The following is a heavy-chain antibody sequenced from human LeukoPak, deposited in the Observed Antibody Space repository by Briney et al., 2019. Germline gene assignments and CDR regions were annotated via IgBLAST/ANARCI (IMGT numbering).Heavy chain of an antibody. CDR3: AKRGFYYDSSGYYYFDF. CDR2: IWYDGSNK. D-gene: IGHD3-22*01. Sequence: GRSLRLSCAASGFIFSGYGMNWVRQAPGKGLEWVAVIWYDGSNKYYAESVKGRFTVSRDNSKNTLYLQMNSLRAEDTAVFYCAKRGFYYDSSGYYYFDFWGQGTLVTVSS. V-gene: IGHV3-33*06. J-gene: IGHJ4*02. CDR1: GFIFSGYG.